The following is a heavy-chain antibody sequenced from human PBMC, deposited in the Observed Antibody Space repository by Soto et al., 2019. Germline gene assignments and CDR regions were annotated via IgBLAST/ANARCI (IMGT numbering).Heavy chain of an antibody. Sequence: QVQLVQSGAEVKKPGASVKVSCKASGYAFGNFGITWLRQAPGQGLEWMGWISTYNGKTNYAQKLQGRVTVTPDTSTSTVYMELRSLRSEDTAVYYCVRDLAGEIRSSVAIPLFDFWGQGTLVTVSS. CDR3: VRDLAGEIRSSVAIPLFDF. CDR2: ISTYNGKT. V-gene: IGHV1-18*01. CDR1: GYAFGNFG. J-gene: IGHJ4*02. D-gene: IGHD6-6*01.